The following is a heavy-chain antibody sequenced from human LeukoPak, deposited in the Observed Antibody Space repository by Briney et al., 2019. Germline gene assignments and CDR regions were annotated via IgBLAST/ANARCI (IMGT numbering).Heavy chain of an antibody. D-gene: IGHD3-10*01. CDR1: GGSISSYY. CDR2: IFYSGST. J-gene: IGHJ4*02. V-gene: IGHV4-59*01. Sequence: SETLSLTCTVSGGSISSYYWSWIRQPPGKGLEWIGYIFYSGSTDYNPSLKSRVTISVDTSRNQFSLKLSSVTAADTAVYYCARGRLGGSGSYYNVLDYWGQGTLVTVSS. CDR3: ARGRLGGSGSYYNVLDY.